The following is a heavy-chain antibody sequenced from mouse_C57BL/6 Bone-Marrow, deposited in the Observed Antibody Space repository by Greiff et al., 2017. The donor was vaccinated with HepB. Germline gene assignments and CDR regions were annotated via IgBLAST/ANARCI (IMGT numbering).Heavy chain of an antibody. V-gene: IGHV1-81*01. D-gene: IGHD2-4*01. CDR1: GYTFPSYG. CDR3: ARKGDYEDYAMDY. Sequence: QLQQSGAELARPGASVKLSCKASGYTFPSYGISWVKQRTGQGLEWIGEIYPRSGNTYYNEKFKGKATLTADKSSSTAYMELRSLPSEGSAVNFCARKGDYEDYAMDYWGQGTSVTVSS. J-gene: IGHJ4*01. CDR2: IYPRSGNT.